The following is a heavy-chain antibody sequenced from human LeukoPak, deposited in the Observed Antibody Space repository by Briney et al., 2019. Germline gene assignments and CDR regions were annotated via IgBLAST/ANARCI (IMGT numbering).Heavy chain of an antibody. CDR3: ARSQAGSIAVAGTDY. Sequence: GGSLRLSCAASGFTFSSYSMNWVRQAPGKGLEWVSSISSSSSYIYYADSVKGRFTISRDNAKNSLYLQMNSLRAEDTAVYYCARSQAGSIAVAGTDYWGQGTLATVSS. CDR1: GFTFSSYS. CDR2: ISSSSSYI. J-gene: IGHJ4*02. V-gene: IGHV3-21*01. D-gene: IGHD6-19*01.